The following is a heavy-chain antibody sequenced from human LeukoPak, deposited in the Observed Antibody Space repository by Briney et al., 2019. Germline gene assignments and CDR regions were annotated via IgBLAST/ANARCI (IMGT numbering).Heavy chain of an antibody. Sequence: GSPRLSFAASGFLFNNYGLVWVRQAPGKGLEWVSAISNDGGGTTYADFVKGRFSVSRDNSKNTLFLQMNSLRAEDTALYYCAKGSSGYFFDLWGQGTLVTVSS. CDR2: ISNDGGGT. D-gene: IGHD3-22*01. J-gene: IGHJ4*02. V-gene: IGHV3-23*01. CDR1: GFLFNNYG. CDR3: AKGSSGYFFDL.